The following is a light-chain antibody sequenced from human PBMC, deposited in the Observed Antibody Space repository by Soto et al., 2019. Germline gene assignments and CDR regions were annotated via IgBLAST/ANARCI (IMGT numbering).Light chain of an antibody. CDR3: SSYEGSNNSEV. Sequence: QSALTQPPFASGSPGQSVTISCTGTSSDVGGYNYVSWYQQHPGKAPKLMIYEVSKRPSGVPDRFSGSKSGNTASLTVSGLQAEDEDDYYCSSYEGSNNSEVFGGGTKLTVL. V-gene: IGLV2-8*01. CDR1: SSDVGGYNY. J-gene: IGLJ2*01. CDR2: EVS.